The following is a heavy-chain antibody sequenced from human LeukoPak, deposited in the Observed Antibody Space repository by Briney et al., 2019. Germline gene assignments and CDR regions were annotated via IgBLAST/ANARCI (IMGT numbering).Heavy chain of an antibody. Sequence: GGSLRLSCSASGFTFSSYSMNWVRQAPGKGLEWVSSISSSSSYIYYADSVKGRFTISRDNAKNSLYLQMNSLRAEDTAVYYCARGTSSSWYYFDYWGQGTLVTVSS. CDR1: GFTFSSYS. J-gene: IGHJ4*02. V-gene: IGHV3-21*01. CDR3: ARGTSSSWYYFDY. D-gene: IGHD6-13*01. CDR2: ISSSSSYI.